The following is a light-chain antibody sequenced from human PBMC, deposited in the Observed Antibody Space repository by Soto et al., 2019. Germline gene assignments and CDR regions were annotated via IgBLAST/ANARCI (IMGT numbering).Light chain of an antibody. Sequence: QSALTQPASVSGSPGQSITISCTGTSSDVGGYDYVSWYQQHPGKAPKLMIYDVTNRPSGVSNRFSGSKSGNTASLTISGLQAEDEAYYYCISYASINPYVFGTGTKLTVL. J-gene: IGLJ1*01. V-gene: IGLV2-14*01. CDR2: DVT. CDR3: ISYASINPYV. CDR1: SSDVGGYDY.